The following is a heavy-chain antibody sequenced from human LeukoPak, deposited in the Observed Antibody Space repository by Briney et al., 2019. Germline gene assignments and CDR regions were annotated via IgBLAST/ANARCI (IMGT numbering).Heavy chain of an antibody. D-gene: IGHD2-2*01. V-gene: IGHV1-69*13. J-gene: IGHJ5*02. CDR2: IIPIFGTA. CDR1: GGTFSSYA. Sequence: SVKVSCKASGGTFSSYAISWVRQAPGQGLEWMGGIIPIFGTANYAQKFQGRVTITADESTSTAYMELSSLRSEDTAVYYCASPRADCSSTSCSDLRFDPWGQETLVTVSS. CDR3: ASPRADCSSTSCSDLRFDP.